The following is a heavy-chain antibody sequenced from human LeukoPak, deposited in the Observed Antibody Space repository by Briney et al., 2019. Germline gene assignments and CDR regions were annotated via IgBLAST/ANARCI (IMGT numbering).Heavy chain of an antibody. CDR2: IYPGDSDT. CDR1: GYSFTIYW. CDR3: ARLGRAAAGNYYYYYMDV. Sequence: GESLKISCKGSGYSFTIYWIGWVRQMPGKGREWMGIIYPGDSDTRYSPSFQGQVTISADKSISTAYLQWSSLKASDTAMYYCARLGRAAAGNYYYYYMDVWGKGTTVTVSS. V-gene: IGHV5-51*01. J-gene: IGHJ6*03. D-gene: IGHD6-13*01.